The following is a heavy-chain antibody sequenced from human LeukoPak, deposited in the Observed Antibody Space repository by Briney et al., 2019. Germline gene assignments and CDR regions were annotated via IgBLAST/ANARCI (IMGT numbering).Heavy chain of an antibody. J-gene: IGHJ6*03. CDR1: GGSFSGYY. D-gene: IGHD2-2*01. CDR3: ARGVVKDYYYYMDV. CDR2: INHSGST. Sequence: SETLSLTCAVYGGSFSGYYWSWIRQPPGKGLEWIGEINHSGSTNYNPSLKSRVTISVDTSKNQFSLKLTSVTAADTAVYYCARGVVKDYYYYMDVWGKGTTVTVSS. V-gene: IGHV4-34*01.